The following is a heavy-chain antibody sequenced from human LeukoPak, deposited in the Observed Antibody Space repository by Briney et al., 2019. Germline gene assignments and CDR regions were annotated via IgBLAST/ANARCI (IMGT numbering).Heavy chain of an antibody. D-gene: IGHD3-9*01. CDR1: GFTFSSYG. J-gene: IGHJ4*02. CDR3: AKDLSDFDILTGYYSDGFDY. V-gene: IGHV3-30*18. CDR2: ISYDGSNK. Sequence: GRSLRLSCAASGFTFSSYGMHWVRQAPGKGLEWVAVISYDGSNKYYADSVKGRFTISRDNSKNTLYLQMTSLRAEDTAVYYCAKDLSDFDILTGYYSDGFDYWGQGTLVTVSS.